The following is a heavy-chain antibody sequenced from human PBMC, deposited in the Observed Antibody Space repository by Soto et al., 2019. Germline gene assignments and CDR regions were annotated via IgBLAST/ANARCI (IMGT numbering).Heavy chain of an antibody. CDR2: ISYDGSNK. V-gene: IGHV3-30-3*01. J-gene: IGHJ4*02. D-gene: IGHD5-18*01. CDR1: GFTFSSYA. CDR3: ARVGYSYGLDY. Sequence: QVQLLESGGAVVQPGRSLRLSCAASGFTFSSYALHWVRQAPGKGLEWVAVISYDGSNKYYADSVKGRFTISRDNSKNTLYLQMNSLRAEDTAVYYCARVGYSYGLDYWGQGTLVIVSS.